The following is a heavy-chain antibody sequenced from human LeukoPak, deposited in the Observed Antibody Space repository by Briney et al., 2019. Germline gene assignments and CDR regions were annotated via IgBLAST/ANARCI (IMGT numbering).Heavy chain of an antibody. Sequence: SETLSLTCAVYGGSFSGYYWSWIRQPPGKGLEWIGEINHSGSTNYNPSLKSRVTISVDTSKNQFSLKLSSVTAADTAVYYCARGQIVVAPAAGDTTAEPFDPWGQGTLVTVS. CDR1: GGSFSGYY. CDR3: ARGQIVVAPAAGDTTAEPFDP. V-gene: IGHV4-34*01. D-gene: IGHD2-2*01. J-gene: IGHJ5*02. CDR2: INHSGST.